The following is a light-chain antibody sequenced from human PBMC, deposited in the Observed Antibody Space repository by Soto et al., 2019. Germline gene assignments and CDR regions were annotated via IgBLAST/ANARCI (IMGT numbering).Light chain of an antibody. CDR1: QSFSTW. CDR3: QQYNSYPWP. V-gene: IGKV1-5*01. Sequence: DIHVTQSPSSLSASVGDRVTITCRASQSFSTWVAWYQQKPGKAPKLLIYDASSLESGVPSRFSGSRSGTEFTLTISSLQPDDFASYYCQQYNSYPWPFGQGTKVDIK. J-gene: IGKJ1*01. CDR2: DAS.